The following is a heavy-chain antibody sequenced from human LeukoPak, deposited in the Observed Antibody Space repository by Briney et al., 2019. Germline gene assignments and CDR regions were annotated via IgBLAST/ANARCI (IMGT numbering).Heavy chain of an antibody. Sequence: GASVKVSCKASGYTFTSYGISWVRQAPGQGLEWMGWISAYNGNTNYAQKLQGRVTMTTDTSTSTAYMKLRSLRSDDTAVYYCARLTRIYYYDSSGYYGGSWFDPWGQGTLVTVSS. D-gene: IGHD3-22*01. CDR3: ARLTRIYYYDSSGYYGGSWFDP. CDR2: ISAYNGNT. J-gene: IGHJ5*02. V-gene: IGHV1-18*01. CDR1: GYTFTSYG.